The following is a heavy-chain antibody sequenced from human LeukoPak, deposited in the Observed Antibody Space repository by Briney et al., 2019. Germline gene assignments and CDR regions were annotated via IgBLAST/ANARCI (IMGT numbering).Heavy chain of an antibody. J-gene: IGHJ4*02. CDR3: ARVGVFGYCTRDSCHSPLDY. Sequence: SETLSLTCTVSGASIAGSSNYWVWIRQPPGTGLEWVGNIYYSGNTYYNPSLKSRVTISVDTSKNQFSLNLASVTAADTAVYYCARVGVFGYCTRDSCHSPLDYWGQGTLATVSS. CDR1: GASIAGSSNY. CDR2: IYYSGNT. V-gene: IGHV4-39*07. D-gene: IGHD2-15*01.